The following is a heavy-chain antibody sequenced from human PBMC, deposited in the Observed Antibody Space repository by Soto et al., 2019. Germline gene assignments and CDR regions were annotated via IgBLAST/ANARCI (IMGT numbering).Heavy chain of an antibody. J-gene: IGHJ4*02. CDR1: GVSMSSGSYY. D-gene: IGHD2-21*02. V-gene: IGHV4-39*01. CDR3: AHSRRVVTGLFDY. CDR2: IYCSGSI. Sequence: PSETLSLTCTVSGVSMSSGSYYWGWIRQPPGKGLEWIGSIYCSGSIYYNSSLKSRVAISVDTFMNRFSLKLSSVTAADTPVYYCAHSRRVVTGLFDYWGLGTMVTVSS.